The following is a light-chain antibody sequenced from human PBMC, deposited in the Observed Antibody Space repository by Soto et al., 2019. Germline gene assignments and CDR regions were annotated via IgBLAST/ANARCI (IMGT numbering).Light chain of an antibody. J-gene: IGKJ4*01. CDR2: WAS. V-gene: IGKV4-1*01. CDR1: QSVFSRSNNQNY. CDR3: LQYYAGLALS. Sequence: DIVMTQSPDSLAVSLGERATINCKSSQSVFSRSNNQNYLAWFQQKPGQTPKMLIFWASTRQSGVPDRFRGSGSGTDFTLTINNLQAEDVAVYYCLQYYAGLALSSGGGTKVEIK.